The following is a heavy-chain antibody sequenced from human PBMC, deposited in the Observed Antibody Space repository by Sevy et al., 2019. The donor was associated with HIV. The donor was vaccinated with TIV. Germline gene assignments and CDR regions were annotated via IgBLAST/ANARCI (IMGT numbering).Heavy chain of an antibody. V-gene: IGHV3-21*05. J-gene: IGHJ4*02. D-gene: IGHD3-10*01. Sequence: GGSLRRSCTASGFTFSAYSMNWVRQAPGKGLEWLSYISTGTDHIYYADSAKGRLTISREDAKKSVDLEMKGLRDQDTALYYCVRRGVDAYNVYFDLWGQGTLVTVSS. CDR1: GFTFSAYS. CDR2: ISTGTDHI. CDR3: VRRGVDAYNVYFDL.